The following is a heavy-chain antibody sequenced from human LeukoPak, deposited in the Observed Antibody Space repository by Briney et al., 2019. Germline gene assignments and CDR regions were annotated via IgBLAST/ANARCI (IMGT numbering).Heavy chain of an antibody. CDR3: ARVSGSDYYFDY. J-gene: IGHJ4*02. CDR1: GFTFSDYY. Sequence: GGSLRLSCAASGFTFSDYYMSSIRQAPGKGLEWVSYISSSGTTIYYADSVKGRFTISRDNAKNSLYLQMNSLRAEDTAVYYCARVSGSDYYFDYWGQGTLVTVSS. V-gene: IGHV3-11*01. CDR2: ISSSGTTI. D-gene: IGHD1-26*01.